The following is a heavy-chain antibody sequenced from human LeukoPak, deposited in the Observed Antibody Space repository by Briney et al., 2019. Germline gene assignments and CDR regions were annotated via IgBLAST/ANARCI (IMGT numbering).Heavy chain of an antibody. CDR2: ISSSGSTI. V-gene: IGHV3-11*04. D-gene: IGHD5-12*01. CDR3: ARAKWLRTPPDGGGQLDY. Sequence: GGSLRLSCAASGFTFSDYYMSWIRQAPGKGLEWASYISSSGSTIYYADSVKGRFTISRDNAKNSLYLQMNSLRAEDTAVYYCARAKWLRTPPDGGGQLDYWGQGTLVTVSS. CDR1: GFTFSDYY. J-gene: IGHJ4*02.